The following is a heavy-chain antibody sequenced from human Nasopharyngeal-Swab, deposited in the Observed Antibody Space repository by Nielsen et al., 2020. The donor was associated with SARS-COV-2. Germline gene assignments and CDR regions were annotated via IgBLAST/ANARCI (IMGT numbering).Heavy chain of an antibody. D-gene: IGHD6-19*01. CDR3: ARGSIAVED. J-gene: IGHJ4*02. CDR2: IKQDGSEK. Sequence: GESLKISCAASGFTFSSYWMSWVRQAPGKGLEWVANIKQDGSEKYYVDSVKGRFTISRDNAKNSLYLQMNSLRAEDTAVYYCARGSIAVEDWGQGTLVTVSS. V-gene: IGHV3-7*01. CDR1: GFTFSSYW.